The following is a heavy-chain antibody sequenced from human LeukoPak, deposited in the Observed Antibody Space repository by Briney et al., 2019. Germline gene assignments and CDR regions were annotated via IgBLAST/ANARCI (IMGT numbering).Heavy chain of an antibody. Sequence: SETLSLTCTVSGGSISSYYWSWIRQPPGKGLEWIGYIYYTGSTNCNPSLKSRITMSVDTSKNQFSLNLSSVSAADTAVYYCARGGYCSSTSCYKALFFYYWGQGTLVTVSS. J-gene: IGHJ4*02. D-gene: IGHD2-2*02. CDR1: GGSISSYY. CDR2: IYYTGST. V-gene: IGHV4-59*01. CDR3: ARGGYCSSTSCYKALFFYY.